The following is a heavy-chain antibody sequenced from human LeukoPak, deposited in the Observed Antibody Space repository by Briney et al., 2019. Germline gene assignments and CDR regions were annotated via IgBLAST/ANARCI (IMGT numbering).Heavy chain of an antibody. CDR1: GFTFSTYA. V-gene: IGHV3-23*01. CDR3: AKGPILVISTQYFQH. D-gene: IGHD3-22*01. Sequence: GGSLRLSCAASGFTFSTYAMTWVRQPPGKGLEWVSSITGSGDGTSAADSVKGRFTISRDSSKNTLYLQMNSPRAEDTAIYYCAKGPILVISTQYFQHWGQGTLVSVSS. CDR2: ITGSGDGT. J-gene: IGHJ1*01.